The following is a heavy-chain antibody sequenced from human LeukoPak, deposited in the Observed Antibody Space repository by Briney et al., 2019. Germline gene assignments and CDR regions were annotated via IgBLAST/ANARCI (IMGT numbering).Heavy chain of an antibody. CDR3: TTGSRHNCSNTSCWSGRGYYYYGMDV. J-gene: IGHJ6*04. CDR2: IRSKANSYAT. V-gene: IGHV3-73*01. D-gene: IGHD2-2*01. CDR1: GFTFSGSA. Sequence: GGSLRLSCAASGFTFSGSAMHWVRQASGKGLEWVGRIRSKANSYATAYAASVKGRFTISRDDSKNTAYLQMNSLKTEDTAVYYCTTGSRHNCSNTSCWSGRGYYYYGMDVWGKGTTVTVSS.